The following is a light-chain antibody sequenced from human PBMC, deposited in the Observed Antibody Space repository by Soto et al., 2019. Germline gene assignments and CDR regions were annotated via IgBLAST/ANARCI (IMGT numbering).Light chain of an antibody. CDR3: QQYGDSSWT. CDR1: QSVTSY. CDR2: GAS. J-gene: IGKJ1*01. V-gene: IGKV3-20*01. Sequence: EIVLTQSPGTLSLSPGERATLSCRASQSVTSYLAWYQQKPGQAPRLLIYGASSRATGIPDRFSGSGSGTDFTLTIGRLEHEDFAVYYCQQYGDSSWTFGQGTKVEIK.